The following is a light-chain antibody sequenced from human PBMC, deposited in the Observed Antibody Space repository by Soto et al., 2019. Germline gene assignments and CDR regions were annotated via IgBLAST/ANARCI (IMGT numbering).Light chain of an antibody. CDR1: SSDVGGYNY. J-gene: IGLJ1*01. CDR3: SSYTSSSTLV. Sequence: QSVLTQPASVSGSPVQSITISCTGTSSDVGGYNYVSWYQQHPGKAPKLMIYEVSNRPSGVSNRFSGSKSGNTASLTISGLQAEDEADYYCSSYTSSSTLVFGTGTKV. CDR2: EVS. V-gene: IGLV2-14*01.